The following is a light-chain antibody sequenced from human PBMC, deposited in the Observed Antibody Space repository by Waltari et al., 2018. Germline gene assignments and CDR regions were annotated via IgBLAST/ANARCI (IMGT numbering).Light chain of an antibody. CDR2: AAS. CDR3: QKYYRAPFT. Sequence: DIQMTQSPSSLSASVGDRVTITCRASLDISNYLAWYQQKPGKVPKLLISAASTLPSGVPSRFSGRGSGTDVTLTISSLQPEDVAIYYCQKYYRAPFTFGPGTKVHIK. CDR1: LDISNY. J-gene: IGKJ3*01. V-gene: IGKV1-27*01.